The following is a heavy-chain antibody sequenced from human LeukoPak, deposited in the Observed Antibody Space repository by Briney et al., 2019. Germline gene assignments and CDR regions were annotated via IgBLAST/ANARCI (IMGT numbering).Heavy chain of an antibody. CDR3: ARGTFTKLGGYYYYMDV. J-gene: IGHJ6*03. Sequence: GASVKVSCKTSGYTFTIYDINWVRQATGQGLEWMGWMNPNSGNTGYAQKFQGRVTMARNTSTSTVYMELGSLRSEDTAVYYCARGTFTKLGGYYYYMDVWGKGTTVTVSS. D-gene: IGHD2-8*01. CDR2: MNPNSGNT. V-gene: IGHV1-8*01. CDR1: GYTFTIYD.